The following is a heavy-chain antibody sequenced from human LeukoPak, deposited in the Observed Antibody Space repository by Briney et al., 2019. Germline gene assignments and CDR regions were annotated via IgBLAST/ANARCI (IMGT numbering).Heavy chain of an antibody. Sequence: GGSLRLSCAGSGFTFRSYSMNWVRQAPGKGLEWVSYISSSGSTIYYADSVKGRFTISRDNAKNSLYLQMNSLRAEDTAVYYCARRAGDYSHPYDYWGQGILVTVSS. V-gene: IGHV3-48*04. J-gene: IGHJ4*02. CDR1: GFTFRSYS. CDR3: ARRAGDYSHPYDY. CDR2: ISSSGSTI. D-gene: IGHD3-22*01.